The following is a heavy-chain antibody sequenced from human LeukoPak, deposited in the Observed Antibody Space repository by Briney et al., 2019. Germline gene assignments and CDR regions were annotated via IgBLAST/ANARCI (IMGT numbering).Heavy chain of an antibody. J-gene: IGHJ4*02. CDR3: AREDSSGFPVDY. V-gene: IGHV3-74*01. D-gene: IGHD3-22*01. Sequence: GESLRLSCAASGFTFSNYWMHWVRQAPGKGLVWVSRINSDGSTTSYADSVKGRFTISRDNAKNTLYLQMNSLRAEDTAVYYCAREDSSGFPVDYWGQGTLVTVSS. CDR1: GFTFSNYW. CDR2: INSDGSTT.